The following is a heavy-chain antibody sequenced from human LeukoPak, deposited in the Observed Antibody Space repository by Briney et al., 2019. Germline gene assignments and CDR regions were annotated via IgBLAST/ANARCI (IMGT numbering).Heavy chain of an antibody. CDR1: GYTFTSYG. CDR2: ISAYNGNT. D-gene: IGHD3-3*01. V-gene: IGHV1-18*01. Sequence: ASVEVSCKASGYTFTSYGISWVRQAPGQGLEWMGWISAYNGNTNYAQKLQGRVTMTTDTSTSTAYMELRSLRSDDTAVYYCARDSLERRMTYYDFWTGSDYWGQGTLVTVSS. J-gene: IGHJ4*02. CDR3: ARDSLERRMTYYDFWTGSDY.